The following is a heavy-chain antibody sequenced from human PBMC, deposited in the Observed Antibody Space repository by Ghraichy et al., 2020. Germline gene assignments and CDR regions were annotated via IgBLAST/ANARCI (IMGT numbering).Heavy chain of an antibody. J-gene: IGHJ4*02. Sequence: SETLSLTCTVSGGSISSSSYYWGWIRQPPGKGLEWIGSIYYSGSTYYNPSLKSRVTISVDTSKNQFSLKLSSVTAADTAVYYCARLVRGSGLVDYWGQGTLVTVSS. CDR3: ARLVRGSGLVDY. V-gene: IGHV4-39*01. CDR2: IYYSGST. CDR1: GGSISSSSYY. D-gene: IGHD3-16*01.